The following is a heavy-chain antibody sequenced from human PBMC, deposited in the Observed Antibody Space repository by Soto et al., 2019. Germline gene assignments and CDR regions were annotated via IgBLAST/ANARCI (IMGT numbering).Heavy chain of an antibody. CDR2: IRATGGQT. J-gene: IGHJ4*02. V-gene: IGHV3-23*01. CDR1: GFTIRNFV. CDR3: ARDRGWGVVSPSHDS. D-gene: IGHD2-21*01. Sequence: EVQLLESGGGVVQPGGSLRLSCAASGFTIRNFVMSWVRQAPGKGLEWVSAIRATGGQTFYADSVKGRFTISRDNSKNMLSLQIDSLRDEDTALYFCARDRGWGVVSPSHDSWGQGTLVTVSS.